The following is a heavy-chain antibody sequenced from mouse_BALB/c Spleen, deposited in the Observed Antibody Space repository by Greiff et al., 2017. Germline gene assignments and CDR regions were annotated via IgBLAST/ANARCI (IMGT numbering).Heavy chain of an antibody. CDR2: IYPSDSYT. J-gene: IGHJ3*01. Sequence: QVQLQQPGAELVRPGASVKLSCKASGYTFTSYWINWVKQRPGQGLEWIGNIYPSDSYTNYNQKFKDKATLTVDKSSSTAYMQLSSPTSEDSAVYYCTRGEEAWFAYWGQGTLVTVSA. CDR3: TRGEEAWFAY. CDR1: GYTFTSYW. V-gene: IGHV1-69*02.